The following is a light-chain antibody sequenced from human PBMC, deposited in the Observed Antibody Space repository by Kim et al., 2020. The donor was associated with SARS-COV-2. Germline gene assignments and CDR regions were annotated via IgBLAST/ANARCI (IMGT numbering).Light chain of an antibody. Sequence: EIVMTQPPVTLSVSPGERATLSCRASQSVSSILAWYQQKPGQAPRLLIYGASTRATGIPARFSGSGSGTEFTLTISSLQSEDFAVYYCQQYNNWPLTFGGGTKVDIK. CDR3: QQYNNWPLT. V-gene: IGKV3-15*01. J-gene: IGKJ4*01. CDR1: QSVSSI. CDR2: GAS.